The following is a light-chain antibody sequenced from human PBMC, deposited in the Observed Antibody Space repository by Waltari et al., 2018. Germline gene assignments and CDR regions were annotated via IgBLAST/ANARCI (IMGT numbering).Light chain of an antibody. J-gene: IGLJ2*01. V-gene: IGLV2-14*03. Sequence: QSALTHPGHMSGSPGQSITIPCTGTSRDVGAYDSVNSYQKHPGKAPKLMIHSVDSRPSGISNRFSGSKSGNTASLTISGLQAEDEADYFCSSYAGNNILVVGGGTEVTVL. CDR2: SVD. CDR3: SSYAGNNILV. CDR1: SRDVGAYDS.